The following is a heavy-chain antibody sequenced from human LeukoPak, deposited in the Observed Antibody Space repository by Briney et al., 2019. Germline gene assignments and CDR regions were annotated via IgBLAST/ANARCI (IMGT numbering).Heavy chain of an antibody. CDR1: GGTFSSYA. CDR2: IIPIFGTA. Sequence: GASVKVSCKASGGTFSSYAISWVRQAPGQGLEWMGGIIPIFGTANYAQKFQGRVTITTDESTSTAYMELSSLRSEDTAVYYCARSDIVVVVAAPPQPGWFDPWGQGTLVTVSS. J-gene: IGHJ5*02. V-gene: IGHV1-69*05. CDR3: ARSDIVVVVAAPPQPGWFDP. D-gene: IGHD2-15*01.